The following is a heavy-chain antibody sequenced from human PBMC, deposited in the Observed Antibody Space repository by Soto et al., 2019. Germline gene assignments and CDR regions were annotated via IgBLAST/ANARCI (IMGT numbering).Heavy chain of an antibody. J-gene: IGHJ4*02. Sequence: QVQLVQSGAEVKKPGSSVKVSCKASGGAFTNDIITWVRQAPGQGLEWVGRIIPLLDITNYAQKFQGRVTITAANSTITAFMELNSLISEDTAVDYCARDSPIGSAFSGYDAIDYWGQGTLVTVSS. V-gene: IGHV1-69*08. D-gene: IGHD5-12*01. CDR1: GGAFTNDI. CDR3: ARDSPIGSAFSGYDAIDY. CDR2: IIPLLDIT.